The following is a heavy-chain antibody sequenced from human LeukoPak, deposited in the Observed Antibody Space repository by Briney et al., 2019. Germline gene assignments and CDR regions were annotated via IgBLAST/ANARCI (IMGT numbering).Heavy chain of an antibody. Sequence: SETLSLTCTVSGGSISGYYWSWIRQPPGKGLEWIGYIYYSGSTNYNPSLKSRVTISVDTSKNQFSLKLSSVTAADTAVYYCARVSSGWSPRSEYFQHWGQGTLVTVSS. CDR2: IYYSGST. CDR1: GGSISGYY. V-gene: IGHV4-59*01. J-gene: IGHJ1*01. CDR3: ARVSSGWSPRSEYFQH. D-gene: IGHD6-19*01.